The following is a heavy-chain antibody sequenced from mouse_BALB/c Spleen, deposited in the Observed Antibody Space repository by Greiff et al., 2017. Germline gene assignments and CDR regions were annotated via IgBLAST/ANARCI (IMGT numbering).Heavy chain of an antibody. V-gene: IGHV5-4*02. J-gene: IGHJ1*01. CDR3: ARDEEYFDV. CDR1: GFTFSGYY. Sequence: EVKLVESGGGLVKPGGSLKLSCAASGFTFSGYYMYWVRQTPEKRLEWVATISDGGSYTYYPDSVKGRFTISRDNAKNNLYLQMSSLKSEDTAMYYCARDEEYFDVWGAGTTVTVSS. CDR2: ISDGGSYT.